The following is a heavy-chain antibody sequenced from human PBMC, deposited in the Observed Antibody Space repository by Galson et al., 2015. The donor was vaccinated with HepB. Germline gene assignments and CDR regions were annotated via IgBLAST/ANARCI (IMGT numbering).Heavy chain of an antibody. CDR1: GFSLSTSGVG. CDR3: AHSRDGYNWRYFDY. V-gene: IGHV2-5*02. CDR2: IYWDDDK. D-gene: IGHD5-24*01. Sequence: PALVKPTQTLTLTCTFSGFSLSTSGVGVGWIRQPPGKALEWLALIYWDDDKRYSPSLKSRLTITKDTSKNQVVLTMTNMDPVDTATYYCAHSRDGYNWRYFDYWGQGTLVTVSS. J-gene: IGHJ4*02.